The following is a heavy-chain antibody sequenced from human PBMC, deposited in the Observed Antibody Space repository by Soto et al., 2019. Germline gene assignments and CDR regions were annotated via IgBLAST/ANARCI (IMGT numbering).Heavy chain of an antibody. J-gene: IGHJ3*02. CDR1: GYTFTGYY. CDR2: INPNSGGT. CDR3: ARSPYCSGGSCPNDAFDI. V-gene: IGHV1-2*04. Sequence: ASVKVSCKASGYTFTGYYMHWLRQAPGQGLEWMGWINPNSGGTNYAQKFQGWVTMTRDTSISTAYMELSRLRSDDTAVYYCARSPYCSGGSCPNDAFDIWGQGTMVTVSS. D-gene: IGHD2-15*01.